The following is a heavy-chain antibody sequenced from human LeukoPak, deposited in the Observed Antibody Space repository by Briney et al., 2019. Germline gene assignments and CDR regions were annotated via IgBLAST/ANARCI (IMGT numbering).Heavy chain of an antibody. Sequence: GESLKISCKGSGYSFTSYWISWVRQMPGKGLEWMGRIDPSDSYTNYSPSFQGHVTISADKSISTACLRWSSLKASDTAMYYCARHGRVVVVANHGMDVWGKGTTVTVSS. J-gene: IGHJ6*04. CDR3: ARHGRVVVVANHGMDV. CDR2: IDPSDSYT. V-gene: IGHV5-10-1*01. D-gene: IGHD2-15*01. CDR1: GYSFTSYW.